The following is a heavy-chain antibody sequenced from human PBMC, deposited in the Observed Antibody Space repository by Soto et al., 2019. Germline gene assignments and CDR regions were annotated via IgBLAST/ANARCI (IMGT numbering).Heavy chain of an antibody. CDR3: ATSPYSYDTSGYLDY. D-gene: IGHD3-22*01. V-gene: IGHV1-69*12. Sequence: QVQLVQSGAEVKKPGSSVTVSCRASGGTFSNYAINWVRQAPGQGLEWMAGIIPLFGTTNYGQKFQGRVTIAADESTSTAYMELTSLRSEDTAVFYCATSPYSYDTSGYLDYWGQGTLVTVSS. CDR2: IIPLFGTT. J-gene: IGHJ4*02. CDR1: GGTFSNYA.